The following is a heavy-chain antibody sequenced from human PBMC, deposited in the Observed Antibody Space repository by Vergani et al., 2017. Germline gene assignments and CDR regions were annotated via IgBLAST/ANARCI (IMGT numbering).Heavy chain of an antibody. CDR3: ARDRGDSGDYNFDY. V-gene: IGHV1-18*04. CDR2: NSVYHGET. Sequence: QVQLVQAGAEVKKPGASVKVSCECSGYTFRMYVILWVRQAPGEGLEWLGWNSVYHGETKFAQKFQGIVTLTRDTSTDTAYMERGSLRSDDTAVYYCARDRGDSGDYNFDYWGQGTLVTVSS. CDR1: GYTFRMYV. D-gene: IGHD1-26*01. J-gene: IGHJ4*02.